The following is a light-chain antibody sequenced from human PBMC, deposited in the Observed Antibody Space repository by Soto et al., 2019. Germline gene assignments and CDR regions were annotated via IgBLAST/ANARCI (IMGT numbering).Light chain of an antibody. CDR1: NIGSKS. Sequence: SYELTQPPSVSVAPGKTARITCGGNNIGSKSVHWYQQKPGQAPVLVIYYDSDRPSGSPERFSGSNSGNTATLTISSVEAGDEADYYCQVWDSSSDHVVFGGGTQLTVL. CDR3: QVWDSSSDHVV. V-gene: IGLV3-21*04. CDR2: YDS. J-gene: IGLJ2*01.